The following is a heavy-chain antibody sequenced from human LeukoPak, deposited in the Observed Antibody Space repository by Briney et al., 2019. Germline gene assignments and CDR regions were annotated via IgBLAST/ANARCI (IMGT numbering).Heavy chain of an antibody. Sequence: KPSETLSLTCTVSGGSISSYYWSWIRQPAGKGLEWIGRIYTSGSTNYNPSLKSRVTMSVDTSKNQFSLKLSSVTAADTAVYYCAREEIVVVPAAQFFYYYMDVRGKGTTVTVSS. J-gene: IGHJ6*03. D-gene: IGHD2-2*01. CDR1: GGSISSYY. CDR3: AREEIVVVPAAQFFYYYMDV. V-gene: IGHV4-4*07. CDR2: IYTSGST.